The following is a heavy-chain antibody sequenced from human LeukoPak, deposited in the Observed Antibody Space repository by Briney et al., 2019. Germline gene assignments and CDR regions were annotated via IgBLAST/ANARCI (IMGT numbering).Heavy chain of an antibody. V-gene: IGHV4-39*07. CDR2: IYYSGST. D-gene: IGHD6-19*01. CDR1: GGSISSSNYY. CDR3: ARIFLGYSTGWYFDY. Sequence: SETLSLTCTVSGGSISSSNYYWDWIRQPPGKGLEWIGSIYYSGSTYYNPSLKSRVTMSVDTSKNQFSLNLSSVTALDTAVYYCARIFLGYSTGWYFDYWGQGTLVTVSS. J-gene: IGHJ4*02.